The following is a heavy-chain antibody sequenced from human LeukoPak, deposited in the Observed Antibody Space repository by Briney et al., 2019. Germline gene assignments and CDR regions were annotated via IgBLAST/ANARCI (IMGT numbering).Heavy chain of an antibody. CDR1: GGSIGSGGYY. CDR2: IYHSGST. Sequence: PSETLSLTCTVSGGSIGSGGYYWSWIRQPPGKGLEWIGYIYHSGSTYYNPSLKSRVTISVDRSKSQFSLKLSSVTAADTAVYYCAVPSGGAFDIWGQGTMVTVSS. J-gene: IGHJ3*02. CDR3: AVPSGGAFDI. D-gene: IGHD2-15*01. V-gene: IGHV4-30-2*01.